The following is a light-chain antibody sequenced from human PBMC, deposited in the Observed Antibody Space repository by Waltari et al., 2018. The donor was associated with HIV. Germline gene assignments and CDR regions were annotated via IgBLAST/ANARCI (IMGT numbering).Light chain of an antibody. CDR2: TNK. J-gene: IGLJ1*01. Sequence: QSVLTQPPSASGTPGQRVTISCSGNSSNIGTNTVTWYQQLPGTAPKLLIHTNKQRASGVPDRFSGSKSGTSASLAISGLQSEDEADYYCAAWDDSLNGNVFGPGTKVTVL. CDR1: SSNIGTNT. CDR3: AAWDDSLNGNV. V-gene: IGLV1-44*01.